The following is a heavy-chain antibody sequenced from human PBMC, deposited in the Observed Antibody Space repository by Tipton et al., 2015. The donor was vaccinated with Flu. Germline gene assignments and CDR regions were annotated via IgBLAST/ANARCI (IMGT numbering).Heavy chain of an antibody. CDR3: ARGGGEAASN. Sequence: LRLSCAVFGGSFSGYYWSWIRQPPGKGLEWVGEINPSGSTNYNPSLKSRVTISVDTSKNQFSLKLRSVTAADTAVYYCARGGGEAASNWGQGTLVTVSS. J-gene: IGHJ4*02. CDR2: INPSGST. D-gene: IGHD6-13*01. CDR1: GGSFSGYY. V-gene: IGHV4-34*01.